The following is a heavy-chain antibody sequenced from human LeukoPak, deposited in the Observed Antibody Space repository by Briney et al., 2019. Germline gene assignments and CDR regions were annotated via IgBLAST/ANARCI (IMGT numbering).Heavy chain of an antibody. Sequence: PSETLSLTCTVSGGSINSYYWSWFRQPPGKGLEWIGYIYSSGATNYNPSLKTRVTILVDTSKNHFSLNLSSVTAADTAVYFCARGGSGDFYNFWGQGRLVTVS. D-gene: IGHD6-19*01. CDR1: GGSINSYY. CDR3: ARGGSGDFYNF. V-gene: IGHV4-59*01. CDR2: IYSSGAT. J-gene: IGHJ4*02.